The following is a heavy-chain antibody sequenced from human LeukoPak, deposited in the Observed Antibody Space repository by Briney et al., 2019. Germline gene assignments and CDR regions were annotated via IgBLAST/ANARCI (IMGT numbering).Heavy chain of an antibody. CDR3: AREKVIVVVITRYYGMDV. Sequence: ASVKVSCKASGYTFTGYYMHWVRQAPGQGLEWMGRIIPILGIANYAQKFQGRVTITADKSTSTAYMELSSLRSEDTAVYYCAREKVIVVVITRYYGMDVWGQGTTVTVSS. D-gene: IGHD3-22*01. J-gene: IGHJ6*02. V-gene: IGHV1-69*04. CDR2: IIPILGIA. CDR1: GYTFTGYY.